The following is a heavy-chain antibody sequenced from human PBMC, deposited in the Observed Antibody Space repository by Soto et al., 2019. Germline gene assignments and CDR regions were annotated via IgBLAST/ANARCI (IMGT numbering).Heavy chain of an antibody. V-gene: IGHV1-24*01. CDR3: ATKGRWYVGYYYNGMDV. CDR2: FDPEDGET. D-gene: IGHD6-13*01. CDR1: GDTQTELS. Sequence: ASVKVTCKVSGDTQTELSMHWVRQAPGKGQERMGGFDPEDGETIYAQRFQGRVSMTGDTSTDTAYMELSSLRSEDTAVYYCATKGRWYVGYYYNGMDVWGQGTTVTVSS. J-gene: IGHJ6*02.